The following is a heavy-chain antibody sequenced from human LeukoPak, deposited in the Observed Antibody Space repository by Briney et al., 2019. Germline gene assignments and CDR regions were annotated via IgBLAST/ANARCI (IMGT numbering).Heavy chain of an antibody. CDR2: ISGSGGST. J-gene: IGHJ3*02. Sequence: GGSLRLSCAASGFTFSSYAMSWVRQAPGKGLEWVSAISGSGGSTYYADSVKGRFTISRDNSKNTLYLQMNSLRAEDTAVYYCAKSGSSSWYGRDAFDIWGQGTMVTVSS. CDR1: GFTFSSYA. D-gene: IGHD6-13*01. CDR3: AKSGSSSWYGRDAFDI. V-gene: IGHV3-23*01.